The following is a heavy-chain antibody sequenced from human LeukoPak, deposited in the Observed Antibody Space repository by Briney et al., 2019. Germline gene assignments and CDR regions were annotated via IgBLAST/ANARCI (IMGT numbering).Heavy chain of an antibody. Sequence: SETLSLTCAVSGGSISSGGYSWSWIRQPPGKGLEWIGYIYHSGSTYYNPSLKSRVTISVDRSKNQFSLKLSSVTAADMAVYYCARTYYYDSSGSYYFDYWGQGTLVTVSS. D-gene: IGHD3-22*01. CDR3: ARTYYYDSSGSYYFDY. J-gene: IGHJ4*02. CDR1: GGSISSGGYS. V-gene: IGHV4-30-2*01. CDR2: IYHSGST.